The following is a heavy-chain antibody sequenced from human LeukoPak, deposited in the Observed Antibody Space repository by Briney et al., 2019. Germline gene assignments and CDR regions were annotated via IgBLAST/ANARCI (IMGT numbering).Heavy chain of an antibody. V-gene: IGHV3-23*01. CDR2: ISGSGGRT. D-gene: IGHD2-8*02. CDR3: AKGGVTAEWFDP. CDR1: GFIFSSYA. Sequence: PGGSLRVSCRASGFIFSSYAMSWVRQAPGKGLEWFSTISGSGGRTYYADSVKGRFAISRDNSKNTLYLQMNSLRAEDTAVYYCAKGGVTAEWFDPWGKGTLVTVSS. J-gene: IGHJ5*02.